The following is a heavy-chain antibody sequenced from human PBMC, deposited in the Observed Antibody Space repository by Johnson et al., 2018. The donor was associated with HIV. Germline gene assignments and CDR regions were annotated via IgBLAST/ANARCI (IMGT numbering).Heavy chain of an antibody. J-gene: IGHJ3*02. V-gene: IGHV3-7*05. Sequence: VQLVESGGGLVQPGGSLRLSCVGSGYTFSHYWMSWVRQAPGKGLEWVANINQDGSETYCLDSVKDRFTISRDNAKKFLYLQITSLRAEDTAIYYCARKGDACDIWGQGTLATVSS. CDR2: INQDGSET. CDR3: ARKGDACDI. CDR1: GYTFSHYW.